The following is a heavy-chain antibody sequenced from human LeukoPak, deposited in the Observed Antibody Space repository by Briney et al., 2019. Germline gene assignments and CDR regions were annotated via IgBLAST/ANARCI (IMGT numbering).Heavy chain of an antibody. V-gene: IGHV4-38-2*02. J-gene: IGHJ4*02. CDR2: MHHSGSP. CDR3: ARDRSYDTSDY. Sequence: PSETLSLTCAVSGYSLSSDYHWGWIPQPPGKGLEWIGAMHHSGSPYYNPSLKSRVTISLDTSTNQLSLELYSVSAAGTAVYYCARDRSYDTSDYWGQGTLVIASA. D-gene: IGHD3-10*01. CDR1: GYSLSSDYH.